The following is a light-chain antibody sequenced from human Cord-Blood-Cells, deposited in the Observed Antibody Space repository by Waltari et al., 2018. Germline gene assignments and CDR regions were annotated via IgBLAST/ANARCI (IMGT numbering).Light chain of an antibody. Sequence: QSVLTQPPSASGAPGQGVTISSTGSSANIGAGYDVHWYQQLPGTAPKPLIYGNSNRPSGVPDRFSGSKSGTSASLAITGLQAEDEADYYCQSYDSSLSVVFGGGTKLTVL. CDR1: SANIGAGYD. V-gene: IGLV1-40*01. CDR3: QSYDSSLSVV. CDR2: GNS. J-gene: IGLJ2*01.